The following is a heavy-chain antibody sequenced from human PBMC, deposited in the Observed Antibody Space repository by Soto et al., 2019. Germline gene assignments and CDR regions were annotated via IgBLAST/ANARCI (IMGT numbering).Heavy chain of an antibody. CDR3: ASMGGGVVVPAGAFDI. J-gene: IGHJ3*02. V-gene: IGHV5-51*01. CDR1: GYSFTSYW. D-gene: IGHD2-2*01. CDR2: IYPGDSDT. Sequence: GESLKISCKGSGYSFTSYWIGWVRQMPGKGLEWMGIIYPGDSDTRYSPSFQGQVTISADKSISTAYLQWSSLKASDTAMYYCASMGGGVVVPAGAFDIWGQGTMVTVSS.